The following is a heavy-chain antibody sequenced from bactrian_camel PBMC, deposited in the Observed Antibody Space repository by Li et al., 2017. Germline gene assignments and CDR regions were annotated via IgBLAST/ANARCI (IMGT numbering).Heavy chain of an antibody. D-gene: IGHD1*01. CDR1: GFTFSSYA. CDR2: INSGGGST. V-gene: IGHV3S31*01. CDR3: VKAFTAEYEDYY. J-gene: IGHJ4*01. Sequence: VQLVESGGGLVQPGGSLRLSYAASGFTFSSYAMFWVRQAPGKGPEWVSAINSGGGSTYYADSVKGRFTISRDNAKNTLYLQLNSLKTEDTAKYYCVKAFTAEYEDYYWGQGTQVTVS.